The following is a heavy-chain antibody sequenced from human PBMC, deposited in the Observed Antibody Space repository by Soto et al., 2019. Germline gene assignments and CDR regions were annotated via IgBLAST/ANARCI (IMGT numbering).Heavy chain of an antibody. CDR2: VFYTGFT. CDR3: AAAQKGYSWTYFDH. V-gene: IGHV4-39*01. CDR1: GASISGSYYY. J-gene: IGHJ4*02. D-gene: IGHD5-12*01. Sequence: PSHTLSLTCAVSGASISGSYYYWAWLRQSPGKGPEGIGSVFYTGFTSYNPSLESRVSVSVDTSKSQFSLKLSAVTAADTAVYYCAAAQKGYSWTYFDHWGQGALVTVSS.